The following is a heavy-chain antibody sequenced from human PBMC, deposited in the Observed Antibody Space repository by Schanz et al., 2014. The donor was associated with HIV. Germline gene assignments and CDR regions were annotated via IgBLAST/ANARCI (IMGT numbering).Heavy chain of an antibody. CDR3: ARDGGRRGGERQLFGY. CDR1: SSSFNDYY. D-gene: IGHD3-16*01. Sequence: QVRLPQWGAGLLKPSETLSLTCAVYSSSFNDYYWGWIRQAPGKGPEWIGEINHSGIPNYNPSLESRVTISVDTSKNQFSLKLSSVTAADTAVYYCARDGGRRGGERQLFGYWGQGTLVTVSS. J-gene: IGHJ4*02. V-gene: IGHV4-34*01. CDR2: INHSGIP.